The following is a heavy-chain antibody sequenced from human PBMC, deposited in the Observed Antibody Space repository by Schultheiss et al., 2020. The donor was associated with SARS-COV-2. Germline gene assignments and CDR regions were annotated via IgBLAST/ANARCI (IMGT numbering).Heavy chain of an antibody. CDR2: INPNSGGT. CDR1: GYTFTGYY. D-gene: IGHD6-19*01. J-gene: IGHJ4*02. Sequence: GESLKISCKASGYTFTGYYMHWVRQAPGQGLEWMGRINPNSGGTNYAQKFQGRVTMTRDTSISTAYMELSRLRSDDTAVYYCARDIAVAGTDYWGQGTLVTVSS. CDR3: ARDIAVAGTDY. V-gene: IGHV1-2*06.